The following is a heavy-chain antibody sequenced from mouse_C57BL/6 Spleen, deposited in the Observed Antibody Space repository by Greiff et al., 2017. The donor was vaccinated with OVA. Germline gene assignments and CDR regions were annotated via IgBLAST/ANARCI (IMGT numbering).Heavy chain of an antibody. V-gene: IGHV1-81*01. D-gene: IGHD1-1*01. CDR2: IYPRSGNT. CDR1: GYTFTSYG. Sequence: LQESGAELARPGASVKLSCKASGYTFTSYGISWVKQRTGQGLEWIGEIYPRSGNTYYNEKFKGKATLTADKSSSTAYMELRSLTSEDSAVYFCARLLRDYAMDYWGQGTSVTVSS. CDR3: ARLLRDYAMDY. J-gene: IGHJ4*01.